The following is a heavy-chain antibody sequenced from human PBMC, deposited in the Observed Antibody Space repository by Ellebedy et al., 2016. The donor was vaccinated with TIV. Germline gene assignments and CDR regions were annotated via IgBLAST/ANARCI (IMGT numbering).Heavy chain of an antibody. CDR1: GYTFTSYG. V-gene: IGHV1-18*01. CDR2: ISAYNGNT. CDR3: ARDMALWGSYFTTNPFDY. D-gene: IGHD1-26*01. Sequence: ASVKVSXXASGYTFTSYGISWVRQAPGQGLEWMGWISAYNGNTNYAQKLQGRVTMTTDTSTSTAYMELRSLRSDDTAVYYCARDMALWGSYFTTNPFDYWGQGTLVTVSS. J-gene: IGHJ4*02.